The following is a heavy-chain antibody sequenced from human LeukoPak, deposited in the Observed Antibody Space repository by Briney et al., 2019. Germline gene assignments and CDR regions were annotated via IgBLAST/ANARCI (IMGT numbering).Heavy chain of an antibody. D-gene: IGHD2-21*02. CDR1: GGTFSNYA. CDR3: ARNKYCGGDCYNYNWFDP. CDR2: IIPILGIA. Sequence: GASVTVSCKASGGTFSNYAISWVRQAPGQGLEWMGRIIPILGIANYAQKFQGRVTIAADKSTSTAYMELSSLRSEDTAVYYCARNKYCGGDCYNYNWFDPWGQGTLVTVSS. J-gene: IGHJ5*02. V-gene: IGHV1-69*04.